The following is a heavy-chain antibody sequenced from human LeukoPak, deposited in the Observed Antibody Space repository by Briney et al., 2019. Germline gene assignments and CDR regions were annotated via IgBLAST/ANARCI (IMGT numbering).Heavy chain of an antibody. CDR1: GCTFTGYY. D-gene: IGHD2-2*01. Sequence: ASVKVSCKASGCTFTGYYMHWVRQAPGQGLEWMGWINPNSGGTDYAQKFQGRVTMTRDTSISTAYMELSRLRSDDTAVYYCARARCSSTSCRYFDYWGQGTLVTVSS. J-gene: IGHJ4*02. V-gene: IGHV1-2*02. CDR2: INPNSGGT. CDR3: ARARCSSTSCRYFDY.